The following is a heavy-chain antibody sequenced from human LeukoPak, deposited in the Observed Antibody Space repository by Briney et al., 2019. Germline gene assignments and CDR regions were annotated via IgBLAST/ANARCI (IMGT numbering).Heavy chain of an antibody. D-gene: IGHD6-13*01. CDR1: GFTFDDHG. CDR3: ARYSSSWETYYFDN. J-gene: IGHJ4*02. CDR2: TDWKGGST. V-gene: IGHV3-20*04. Sequence: PGGSLRLSCAASGFTFDDHGMGWVRQAPGKGLEWVSGTDWKGGSTAYGDSVKGRFTISRDNAKNSLYLQMNSLRAEDTALYYCARYSSSWETYYFDNWGQGTLVTVPS.